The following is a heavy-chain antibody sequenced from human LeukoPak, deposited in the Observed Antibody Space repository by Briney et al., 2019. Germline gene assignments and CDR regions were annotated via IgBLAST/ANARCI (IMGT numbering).Heavy chain of an antibody. D-gene: IGHD3-22*01. CDR1: GFIFSSYG. CDR2: IYYDGSNK. V-gene: IGHV3-33*01. CDR3: ARDTFYSSGVYGLDV. Sequence: GGSLRLSCAASGFIFSSYGMPWVRQAPGKGLEGVAVIYYDGSNKYYADSVRGRFTISRDNSKNTLFLQMSSLRAEDTAVYYCARDTFYSSGVYGLDVWGQGTTVTVSS. J-gene: IGHJ6*02.